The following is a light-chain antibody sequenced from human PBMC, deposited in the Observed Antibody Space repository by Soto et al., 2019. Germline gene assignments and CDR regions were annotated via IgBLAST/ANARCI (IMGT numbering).Light chain of an antibody. J-gene: IGLJ2*01. Sequence: QSVLTQPASVSGSPGQSITISCTGTSSDVGGYPFVSWYQQHPGKAPKLMIYEVSDRPSGVSNRFSGSKSGNTASLTISGLQAEDEADYYCSSYTGSSTVVFGGGTKVTVL. CDR1: SSDVGGYPF. CDR3: SSYTGSSTVV. CDR2: EVS. V-gene: IGLV2-14*01.